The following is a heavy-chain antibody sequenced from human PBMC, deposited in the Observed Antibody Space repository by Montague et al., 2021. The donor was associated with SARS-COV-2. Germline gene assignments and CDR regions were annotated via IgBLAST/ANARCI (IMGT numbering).Heavy chain of an antibody. Sequence: SETLYLTCTVSGVSVTDYYWSWIRQPPGKGLEWVGDVWYNKDTNFNPSLKSRVAISVDTSKNQFSLRLTSVTAADTDLYYCVRHPHYDGLNGPPDFWGQGTLVTVSS. CDR2: VWYNKDT. CDR1: GVSVTDYY. D-gene: IGHD3-9*01. CDR3: VRHPHYDGLNGPPDF. J-gene: IGHJ4*02. V-gene: IGHV4-59*08.